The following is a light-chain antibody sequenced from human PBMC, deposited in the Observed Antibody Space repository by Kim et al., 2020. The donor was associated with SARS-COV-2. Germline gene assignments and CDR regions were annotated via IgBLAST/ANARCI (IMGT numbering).Light chain of an antibody. CDR1: KLGDKY. V-gene: IGLV3-1*01. J-gene: IGLJ3*02. Sequence: SVSLGQKASMSCSGDKLGDKYVCWYQQKAGQSPELVIYEDNKRPSGIPERFFGSNSGNTATLTISGTQALDEADYYCQAWDNNMWVFGGGTQLTVL. CDR2: EDN. CDR3: QAWDNNMWV.